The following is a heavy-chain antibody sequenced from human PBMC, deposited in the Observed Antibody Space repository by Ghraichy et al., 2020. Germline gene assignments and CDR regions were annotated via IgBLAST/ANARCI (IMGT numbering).Heavy chain of an antibody. CDR1: GYTLTELS. V-gene: IGHV1-24*01. D-gene: IGHD6-13*01. Sequence: ASVKVSCKVSGYTLTELSMHWVRQAPGQGLEWMGGFDPEDGETIYAQKFQGRVTMTADTSTDTAYMELSSLRSEDTAVYYCATLTAAGTVYFQHWGQGTLVTVSS. J-gene: IGHJ1*01. CDR2: FDPEDGET. CDR3: ATLTAAGTVYFQH.